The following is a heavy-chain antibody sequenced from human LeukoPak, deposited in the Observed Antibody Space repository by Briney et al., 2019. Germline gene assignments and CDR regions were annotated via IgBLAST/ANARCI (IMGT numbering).Heavy chain of an antibody. V-gene: IGHV4-59*01. CDR1: GGSIRRYY. CDR3: ARSYDTNFDY. D-gene: IGHD3-3*01. J-gene: IGHJ4*02. Sequence: SSETLSLTCTVSGGSIRRYYWSWLRQPPGKGLEWIGYIYFSGSTSYNPSLKSRVTISLDRSKNQFSLKLSSVAAADTAVYYCARSYDTNFDYWGQGTLVTVSS. CDR2: IYFSGST.